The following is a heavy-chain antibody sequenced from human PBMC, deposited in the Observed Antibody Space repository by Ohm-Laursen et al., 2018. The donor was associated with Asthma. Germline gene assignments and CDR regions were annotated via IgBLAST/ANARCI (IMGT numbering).Heavy chain of an antibody. Sequence: SLRLSCSASGFTFRSYAMHWVRQAPGKGLEWVAVGGSYYDGGLKYYADSVNGRFTISRDDFKSTLYLQMNSLRADDTALYYCARDVMDWYSPALDFWGQGSLVTVSS. D-gene: IGHD3/OR15-3a*01. CDR2: GGSYYDGGLK. V-gene: IGHV3-30-3*01. J-gene: IGHJ4*02. CDR3: ARDVMDWYSPALDF. CDR1: GFTFRSYA.